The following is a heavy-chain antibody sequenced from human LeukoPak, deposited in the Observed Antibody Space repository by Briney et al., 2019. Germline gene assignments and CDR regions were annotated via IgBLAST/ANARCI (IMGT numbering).Heavy chain of an antibody. CDR1: GGSFSDYY. D-gene: IGHD5-24*01. CDR2: IHPSGSA. Sequence: SETLSLTCAVYGGSFSDYYWNWVRQTPGKGLEWIGEIHPSGSAYYNPSLGSRVTISKDTSKNQFTLQLNSVTAADTALYFCSRGRDEYKSGSSWGQGTLVTVSS. J-gene: IGHJ5*02. CDR3: SRGRDEYKSGSS. V-gene: IGHV4-34*01.